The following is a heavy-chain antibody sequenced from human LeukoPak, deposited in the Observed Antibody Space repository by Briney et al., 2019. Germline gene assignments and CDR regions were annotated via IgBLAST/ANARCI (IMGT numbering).Heavy chain of an antibody. Sequence: GGSLRLSCAASGFTFSSYEMSWVRQAPGKGLEWVSYISSSGSTIYYADSVKGRFTISRDNAKNSLYLQMNSLRAEDTAVYYCARVKYYYGMDVWGQGTTVTVSS. CDR3: ARVKYYYGMDV. CDR2: ISSSGSTI. J-gene: IGHJ6*02. V-gene: IGHV3-48*03. CDR1: GFTFSSYE.